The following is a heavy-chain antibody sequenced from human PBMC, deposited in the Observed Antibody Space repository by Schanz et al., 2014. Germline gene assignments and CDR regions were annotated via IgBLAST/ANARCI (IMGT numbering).Heavy chain of an antibody. V-gene: IGHV3-11*04. CDR3: ARGIITMVRGGDVGAFDI. CDR2: ISGSGGST. J-gene: IGHJ3*02. CDR1: GFTVSANY. Sequence: VQVVESGGGLVQPGGSLRLSCAVSGFTVSANYMIWVRQPPGKGLEWVSGISGSGGSTYDADSVKGRFSISRDNGETSVYLQINSLRVEDTAVYYCARGIITMVRGGDVGAFDIWGQGTMVTVSS. D-gene: IGHD3-10*01.